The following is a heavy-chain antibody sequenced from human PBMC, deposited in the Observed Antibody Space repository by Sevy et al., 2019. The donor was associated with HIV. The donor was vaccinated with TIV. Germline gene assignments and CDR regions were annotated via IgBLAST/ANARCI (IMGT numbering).Heavy chain of an antibody. CDR3: AKDREGSYYYFDS. D-gene: IGHD1-26*01. CDR1: GFTFSTYA. V-gene: IGHV3-23*01. J-gene: IGHJ4*02. Sequence: GGSLRLSCAASGFTFSTYAMTWVRQAPGKGLEWVSVIRGSGGTTYYSDSVKGRFTISRNNSKNTVYLQMNSLSPEDTAVYYCAKDREGSYYYFDSWGQGTLVTVSS. CDR2: IRGSGGTT.